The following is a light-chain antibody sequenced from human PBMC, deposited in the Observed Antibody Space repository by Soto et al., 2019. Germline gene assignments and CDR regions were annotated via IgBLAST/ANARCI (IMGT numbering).Light chain of an antibody. CDR2: EVS. CDR1: SSDVGDYNY. CDR3: SSYAGSNNRV. J-gene: IGLJ1*01. V-gene: IGLV2-8*01. Sequence: QSALTQPPSASGPPGQSVTISCTGTSSDVGDYNYVSWYQQHPGKAPKLMIYEVSKRPSGVPDRFSGSKSGNTASLTVSGLQAEDEADYYCSSYAGSNNRVFGTGTKVTVL.